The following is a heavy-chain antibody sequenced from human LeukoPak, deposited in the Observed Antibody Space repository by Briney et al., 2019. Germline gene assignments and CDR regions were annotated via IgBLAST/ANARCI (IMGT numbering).Heavy chain of an antibody. V-gene: IGHV1-24*01. Sequence: ASVKVSCKVSGYTLTELSMHWVLQAPGKGLEWMGGFDPEDGETIYAQKFQGRVTMTEDTSTDTAYMELSSLRSEDTAVYYCATEVGIGGFDAFDIWGQGTMVTVSS. D-gene: IGHD4-23*01. CDR2: FDPEDGET. CDR1: GYTLTELS. CDR3: ATEVGIGGFDAFDI. J-gene: IGHJ3*02.